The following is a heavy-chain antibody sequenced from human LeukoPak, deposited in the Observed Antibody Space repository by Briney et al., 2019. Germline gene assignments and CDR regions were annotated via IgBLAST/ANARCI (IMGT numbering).Heavy chain of an antibody. J-gene: IGHJ5*02. V-gene: IGHV4-39*02. D-gene: IGHD3-10*01. CDR1: GDSISRSGIY. CDR3: ARGLTQYSDSFTSFTRVRGVRFDP. CDR2: IYYGGST. Sequence: SETLSLTCSVSGDSISRSGIYWGWVRQPPGKGLEWIGIIYYGGSTYYNPSLRGRLTISVDTTTNHFSVSLTSVTAADTAVYYCARGLTQYSDSFTSFTRVRGVRFDPWGQGTLVTVSS.